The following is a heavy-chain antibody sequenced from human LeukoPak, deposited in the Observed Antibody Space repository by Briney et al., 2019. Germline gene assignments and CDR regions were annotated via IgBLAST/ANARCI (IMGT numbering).Heavy chain of an antibody. CDR1: GASISSYY. V-gene: IGHV4-59*01. CDR2: IYYSGST. CDR3: ARKSSSGWYFDY. Sequence: SETLSLTCTVSGASISSYYWNWIRQPPGKGLEWIGYIYYSGSTNYNPSLKSRVTISVDTSKNQFSLKLSSVTAADTAVYYCARKSSSGWYFDYWGQGTLVTVSS. J-gene: IGHJ4*02. D-gene: IGHD6-19*01.